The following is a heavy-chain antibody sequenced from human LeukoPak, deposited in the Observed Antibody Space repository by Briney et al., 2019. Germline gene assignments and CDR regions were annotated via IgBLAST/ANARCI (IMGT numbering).Heavy chain of an antibody. CDR1: GYTFTSYG. J-gene: IGHJ4*02. V-gene: IGHV1-18*01. CDR2: ISAYNGNT. D-gene: IGHD6-19*01. CDR3: ARDRGDPTGIAVAGPFDY. Sequence: GASVKVSCKASGYTFTSYGISWVRQAPGQGLEWMGWISAYNGNTNYAQKLQGRVTMTTDTSTSTAYMELRSLRSDDTAVYYCARDRGDPTGIAVAGPFDYWGQGTLVTVSS.